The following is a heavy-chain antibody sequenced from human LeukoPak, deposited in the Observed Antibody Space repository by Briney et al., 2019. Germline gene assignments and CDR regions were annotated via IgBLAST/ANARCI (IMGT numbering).Heavy chain of an antibody. CDR2: ISAYNGDR. D-gene: IGHD5-18*01. CDR3: AREGIQPWLDLSY. CDR1: GYTFTSYG. V-gene: IGHV1-18*01. Sequence: ASVNVSCKASGYTFTSYGISGVRQAPGQGREGMGWISAYNGDRHYAQKLQGRVTMTTDTSKSTDYMELRSMRSDDTAVYYCAREGIQPWLDLSYWGQGPLVTVSS. J-gene: IGHJ4*02.